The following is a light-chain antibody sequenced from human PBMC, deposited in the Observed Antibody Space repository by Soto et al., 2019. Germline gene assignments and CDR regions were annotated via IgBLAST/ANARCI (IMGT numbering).Light chain of an antibody. CDR1: QDISNY. V-gene: IGKV1-33*01. J-gene: IGKJ4*01. CDR3: QQYDNRLFT. CDR2: GAS. Sequence: DIQMTQSPSSMSASVGDRVTITCQASQDISNYLNWYQKKPGKAPKLLIYGASNLETGVPSRFSGSGSGTDFTFTISSLQPEDIATYYCQQYDNRLFTFGGGTRVEIK.